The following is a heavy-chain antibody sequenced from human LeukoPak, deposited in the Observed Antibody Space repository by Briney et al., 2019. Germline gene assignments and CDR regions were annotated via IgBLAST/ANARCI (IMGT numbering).Heavy chain of an antibody. Sequence: GGSLRLSCAASGFTFSSYGMHWVRQAPGKGLEWVAVMWYDGSNKYYADSVKGRFTISRDDSKNTLYLQMNSLRAEDTAMYYCARGSGSFSGGFDYWGQGTLVTVSS. V-gene: IGHV3-33*01. CDR3: ARGSGSFSGGFDY. D-gene: IGHD1-26*01. CDR2: MWYDGSNK. J-gene: IGHJ4*02. CDR1: GFTFSSYG.